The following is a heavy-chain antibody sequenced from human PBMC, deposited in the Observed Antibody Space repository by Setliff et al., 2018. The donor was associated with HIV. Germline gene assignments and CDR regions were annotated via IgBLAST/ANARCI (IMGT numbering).Heavy chain of an antibody. Sequence: GGSLRLSCAASGFTFSSYAMHWVRQAPGKGLEWVAVIWSDGSNKDYVDSVKGRFTISRDDSKSTLYLLMKSLRPDDTAVYYCAKAKGIVATGMDYWGQGTVVTVSS. V-gene: IGHV3-30*02. CDR2: IWSDGSNK. D-gene: IGHD6-13*01. J-gene: IGHJ4*02. CDR3: AKAKGIVATGMDY. CDR1: GFTFSSYA.